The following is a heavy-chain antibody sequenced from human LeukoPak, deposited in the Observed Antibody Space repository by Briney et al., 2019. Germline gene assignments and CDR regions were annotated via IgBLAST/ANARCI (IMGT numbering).Heavy chain of an antibody. Sequence: GRSLRLSCAASGFTFSSYGMHWVRQAPGKGLGWVAVISYDGSNKYYADSVKGRFTISRDNSKNTLYLQMNSLRAEDTAVYYCAKDGMVPSQGYYYGMDVWGQGTTVTVSS. J-gene: IGHJ6*02. CDR3: AKDGMVPSQGYYYGMDV. CDR2: ISYDGSNK. D-gene: IGHD3-10*01. CDR1: GFTFSSYG. V-gene: IGHV3-30*18.